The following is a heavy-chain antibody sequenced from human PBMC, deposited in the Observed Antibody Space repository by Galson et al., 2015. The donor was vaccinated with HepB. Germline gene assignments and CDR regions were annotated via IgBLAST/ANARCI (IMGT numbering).Heavy chain of an antibody. CDR3: TKDRPFLSVAPTLYYFDH. D-gene: IGHD5-12*01. Sequence: SVKVSCKASGYTFNSYGISWVRQAPGQGLEWTGWVSAYNGDTESAQTFQDRVIMTTDTSTTTAYLELRSLTSDDTAVYYCTKDRPFLSVAPTLYYFDHWGQGTLVTVSS. CDR1: GYTFNSYG. CDR2: VSAYNGDT. V-gene: IGHV1-18*01. J-gene: IGHJ4*02.